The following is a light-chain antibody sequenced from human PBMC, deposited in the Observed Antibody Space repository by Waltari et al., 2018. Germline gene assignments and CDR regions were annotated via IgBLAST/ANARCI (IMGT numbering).Light chain of an antibody. Sequence: QSALPQPASVSGAPGQPITISCTGTRSDVGGYNYVSWYQQPPGKAPKLMIYDVSKRPSGVSNRFSGSKSGNTASLTISGLQAEDEADYYCSSYTSSSTSLVVFGGGTKLTVL. CDR2: DVS. J-gene: IGLJ2*01. CDR3: SSYTSSSTSLVV. CDR1: RSDVGGYNY. V-gene: IGLV2-14*01.